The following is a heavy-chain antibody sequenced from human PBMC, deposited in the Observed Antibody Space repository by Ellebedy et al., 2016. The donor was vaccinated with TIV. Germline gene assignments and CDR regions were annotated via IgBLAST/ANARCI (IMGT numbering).Heavy chain of an antibody. J-gene: IGHJ2*01. CDR2: ISSSGSTI. Sequence: GESLKISCAASGFTFSDYYMSWIRQAPGKGLEWVSYISSSGSTIYYADSVKGRFTISRDNAKETVDLQMNGLTTDDTAMYYCARELGHDNWYFDLWGRGILVTVSS. D-gene: IGHD1-1*01. CDR3: ARELGHDNWYFDL. CDR1: GFTFSDYY. V-gene: IGHV3-11*01.